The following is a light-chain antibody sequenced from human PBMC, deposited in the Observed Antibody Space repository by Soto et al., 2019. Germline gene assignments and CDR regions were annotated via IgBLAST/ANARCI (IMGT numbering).Light chain of an antibody. Sequence: QSALTQPPSASGYPGQSVAISCTGTASDIGGYTFVSWYQQHPGKAPKLLIYDVNKRPSGVPDRFSGSKSGNTASLTVSGLQAEDEADSYCSAHGGTNPYVFGTGTKLTVL. J-gene: IGLJ1*01. CDR1: ASDIGGYTF. CDR2: DVN. CDR3: SAHGGTNPYV. V-gene: IGLV2-8*01.